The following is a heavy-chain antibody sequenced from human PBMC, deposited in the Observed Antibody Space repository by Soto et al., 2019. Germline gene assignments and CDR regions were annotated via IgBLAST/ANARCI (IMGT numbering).Heavy chain of an antibody. CDR3: ARVGGYGMDV. V-gene: IGHV4-34*01. J-gene: IGHJ6*02. CDR1: GGSFSNYY. Sequence: SETLSLTCAVYGGSFSNYYWTWIRQPPGKGLEWIGEVTHSGITNYTPSLKSRVTISIDTSKNQFSLKLSSVTAADTAVYYCARVGGYGMDVWGQGTTVTVSS. D-gene: IGHD3-10*01. CDR2: VTHSGIT.